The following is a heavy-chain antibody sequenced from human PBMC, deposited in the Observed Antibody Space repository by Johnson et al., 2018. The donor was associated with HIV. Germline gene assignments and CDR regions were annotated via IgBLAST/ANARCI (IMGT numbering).Heavy chain of an antibody. CDR1: GFTVSSNY. CDR2: IYSGGST. CDR3: ASVLGRGYSGLEI. Sequence: VQLVESGGGLVQPGGSLRLSCAASGFTVSSNYMSWVRQAPGKGLEWVSVIYSGGSTYYADSVKGRFTISRDNSKNSLYLQMNSLRAEDTALYYCASVLGRGYSGLEIWGQGTMVTVSS. J-gene: IGHJ3*02. V-gene: IGHV3-66*01. D-gene: IGHD5-12*01.